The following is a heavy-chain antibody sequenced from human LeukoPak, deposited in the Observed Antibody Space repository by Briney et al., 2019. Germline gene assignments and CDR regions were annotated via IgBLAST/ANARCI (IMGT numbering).Heavy chain of an antibody. V-gene: IGHV4-39*07. CDR3: ARRMVYASGGSWFDP. Sequence: SETLSLTCSVSGDSISSSSSFYWAWIRQPPGKGLEWMGSSNHIGTTYNNPSLKSRVPISVDTSSNQFSLKMRSVTAADTAVYYCARRMVYASGGSWFDPWGQGLRVIVSS. CDR2: SNHIGTT. D-gene: IGHD2-8*01. CDR1: GDSISSSSSFY. J-gene: IGHJ5*02.